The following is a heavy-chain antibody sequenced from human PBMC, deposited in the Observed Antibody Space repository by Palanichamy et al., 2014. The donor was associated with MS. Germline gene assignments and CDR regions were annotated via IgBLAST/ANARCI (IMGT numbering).Heavy chain of an antibody. CDR2: ISYDGINK. Sequence: QVQLVESGGGVVQPERSLRLSCAASGFTFGSHAMHWVRQAPGKGLEWVAFISYDGINKYYADSVKGRFTISRDNSKNTVYLQMNSLRGEDTAVYYCARDLSTKYTMDYWGQGTLVTVSS. CDR1: GFTFGSHA. CDR3: ARDLSTKYTMDY. J-gene: IGHJ4*02. V-gene: IGHV3-30-3*01. D-gene: IGHD2-2*01.